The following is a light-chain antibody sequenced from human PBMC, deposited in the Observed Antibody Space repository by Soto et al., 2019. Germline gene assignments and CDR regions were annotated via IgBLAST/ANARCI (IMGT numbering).Light chain of an antibody. CDR2: EVN. CDR3: TSYAGSNNRGV. J-gene: IGLJ1*01. CDR1: SSDVGGYNY. V-gene: IGLV2-8*01. Sequence: QSVLTQPPSASGSPGQSVTMSCTGTSSDVGGYNYIAWYQHHPGKAPKLIIYEVNRRPSGVPDRFSGSKSGNTASLTVSGLQAEDEADYYCTSYAGSNNRGVFGSGTKVT.